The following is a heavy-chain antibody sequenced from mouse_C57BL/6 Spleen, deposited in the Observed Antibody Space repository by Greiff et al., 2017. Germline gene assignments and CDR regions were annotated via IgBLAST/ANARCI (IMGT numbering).Heavy chain of an antibody. CDR1: GYTFTSYW. CDR2: IYPGSGST. J-gene: IGHJ4*01. V-gene: IGHV1-55*01. CDR3: ARDLITTVVATDYAMDY. D-gene: IGHD1-1*01. Sequence: VKLQQPGAELVKPGASVKMSCKASGYTFTSYWITWVKQRPGQGLEWIGDIYPGSGSTNYNEKFKSKATLTVDTSSSTAYMQLSSLTSEDSAVYYCARDLITTVVATDYAMDYWGQGTSVTVSS.